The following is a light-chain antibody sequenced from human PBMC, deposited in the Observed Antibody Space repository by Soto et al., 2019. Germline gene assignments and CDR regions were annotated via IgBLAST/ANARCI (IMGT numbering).Light chain of an antibody. CDR1: QSVGRN. V-gene: IGKV3-15*01. Sequence: EIVMTQSPVALSVSPGESAALSCRASQSVGRNFAWYQQRPGQAPRVLIYGTSTRATGVPARFSGSGSGTDFTLTISSLQSEDFAVYYGQQYNKWPYTFGQGTRVEIK. CDR2: GTS. CDR3: QQYNKWPYT. J-gene: IGKJ2*01.